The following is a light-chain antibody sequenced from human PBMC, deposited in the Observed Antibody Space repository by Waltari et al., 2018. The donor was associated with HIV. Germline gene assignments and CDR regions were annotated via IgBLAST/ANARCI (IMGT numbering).Light chain of an antibody. CDR1: NSHIGSYHY. V-gene: IGLV2-14*01. Sequence: ALTQPASVSGSPGQSITVSCTGTNSHIGSYHYVSWYQQPPGNAPKLIIYEVSNRPSGVSNRFSGSKSGNTASLTISGLQAEDEADYFCSSLTNSATLSVLFGGGTKLTVL. CDR3: SSLTNSATLSVL. J-gene: IGLJ3*02. CDR2: EVS.